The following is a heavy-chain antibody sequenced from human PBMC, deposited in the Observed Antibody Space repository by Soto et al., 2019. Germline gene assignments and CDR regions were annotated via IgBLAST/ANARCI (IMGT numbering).Heavy chain of an antibody. D-gene: IGHD3-3*01. Sequence: QVQLVQSGAEVKKPGASVKVSCKASGYSFTSYGISWVRQAPGQGLEWMGWISGKNGNPKYEQKLQDRVTMTTDTSTSTAYMELRSLRSDDTAVYYCVRIGIFGVVIRPYYMDVWGKGTTVTVSS. J-gene: IGHJ6*03. CDR3: VRIGIFGVVIRPYYMDV. CDR2: ISGKNGNP. V-gene: IGHV1-18*01. CDR1: GYSFTSYG.